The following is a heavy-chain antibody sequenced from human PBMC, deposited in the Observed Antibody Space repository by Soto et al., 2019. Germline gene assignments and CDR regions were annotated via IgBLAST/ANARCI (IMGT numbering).Heavy chain of an antibody. D-gene: IGHD1-1*01. CDR2: IIPALGVA. V-gene: IGHV1-69*02. CDR1: GDTFSSYT. Sequence: QVQLVQSGAEVKKPGSSVKVSCKASGDTFSSYTISWVRQAPGQGLEWMGRIIPALGVADYAQNFQVRVTIKADKSTSTAYMELSSLRSGDTAVYYCATETYNWNSAMDVWGQGTTVTVSS. CDR3: ATETYNWNSAMDV. J-gene: IGHJ6*02.